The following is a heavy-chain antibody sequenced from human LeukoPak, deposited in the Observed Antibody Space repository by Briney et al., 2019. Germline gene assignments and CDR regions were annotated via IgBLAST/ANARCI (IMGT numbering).Heavy chain of an antibody. J-gene: IGHJ2*01. CDR1: GYSFTSYY. V-gene: IGHV1-46*01. CDR2: INPSGGST. Sequence: ASVKVSCKASGYSFTSYYMHWVRQAPGQGLEWMGIINPSGGSTRSAQKFQGRVTMTRDMSTSTVYMELSSLTSEDTAVYYCAXXRDGTTSYYWYFDLWGRGTLVTVSS. D-gene: IGHD4-17*01. CDR3: AXXRDGTTSYYWYFDL.